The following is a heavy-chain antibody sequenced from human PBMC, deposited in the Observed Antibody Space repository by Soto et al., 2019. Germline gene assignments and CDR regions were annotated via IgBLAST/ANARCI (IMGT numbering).Heavy chain of an antibody. J-gene: IGHJ5*02. CDR1: GGSFSCYY. D-gene: IGHD1-1*01. CDR2: IDHRGYT. Sequence: SETLSHTYAVYGGSFSCYYWNWIRQPPGKGLDWIGEIDHRGYTNYNPSLKSRVTISVDTSKNQFSLRRTSLTAADTAVYYFPRERDWFDPCGKG. CDR3: PRERDWFDP. V-gene: IGHV4-34*01.